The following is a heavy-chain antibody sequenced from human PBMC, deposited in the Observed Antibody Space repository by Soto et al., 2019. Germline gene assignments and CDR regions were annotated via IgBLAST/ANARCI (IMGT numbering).Heavy chain of an antibody. J-gene: IGHJ3*02. D-gene: IGHD3-3*01. Sequence: GGSLRLSCAASGFTFSNAWMNWVRQAPGKGLEWVGRIKSKTDGGTTDYAAPVKGRFTISRDDSKNTLYLQMNSLKTEDTAVYYCTTFRRITIFGVVSLHSTGSAFDIWGQGTMVTVSS. V-gene: IGHV3-15*07. CDR1: GFTFSNAW. CDR2: IKSKTDGGTT. CDR3: TTFRRITIFGVVSLHSTGSAFDI.